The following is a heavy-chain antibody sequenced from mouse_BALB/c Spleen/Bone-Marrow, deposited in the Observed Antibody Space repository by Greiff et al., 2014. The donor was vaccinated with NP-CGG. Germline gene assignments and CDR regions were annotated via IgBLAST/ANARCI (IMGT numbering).Heavy chain of an antibody. J-gene: IGHJ3*01. CDR1: GFNIEDYY. CDR3: ARGSSGPFVY. D-gene: IGHD3-1*01. CDR2: ITPEDGNT. Sequence: VQLQQFGAELVRPGALVKLSCKASGFNIEDYYIHWVNQRPEQGLEWIGWITPEDGNTIYDPKFQGKARITADTSSNTAYFQLSSLTSEDTAVYYCARGSSGPFVYWGQGTLVTVSA. V-gene: IGHV14-1*02.